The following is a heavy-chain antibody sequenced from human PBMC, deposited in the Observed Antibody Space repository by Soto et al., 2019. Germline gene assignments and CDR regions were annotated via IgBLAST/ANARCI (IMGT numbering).Heavy chain of an antibody. CDR1: GGTFSSYA. CDR2: IIPIFGTA. V-gene: IGHV1-69*13. J-gene: IGHJ6*02. D-gene: IGHD3-10*01. CDR3: ARAQGYYGSGSYYKGYYYYGMDV. Sequence: ASVKVSCKASGGTFSSYAISWVRQAPGQGLEWMGGIIPIFGTANYAQKFQGRVTITADESTSTAYMELSSLRSEDTAVYYCARAQGYYGSGSYYKGYYYYGMDVWGQGTTVTVSS.